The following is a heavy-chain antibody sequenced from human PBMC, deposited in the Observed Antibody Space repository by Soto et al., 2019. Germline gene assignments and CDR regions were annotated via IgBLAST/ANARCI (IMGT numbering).Heavy chain of an antibody. J-gene: IGHJ6*02. CDR1: GFTFRSYS. D-gene: IGHD6-6*01. CDR3: ATSIAAHLGYYGMDV. V-gene: IGHV3-21*01. CDR2: ISGTSNDI. Sequence: GGSLRLSCAASGFTFRSYSLNWVRQAPGKGLEWVSSISGTSNDIYYADSVKGRFIISRDNARDSLYLQMYSLSAEDTAIYFCATSIAAHLGYYGMDVWGQGTTVTVSS.